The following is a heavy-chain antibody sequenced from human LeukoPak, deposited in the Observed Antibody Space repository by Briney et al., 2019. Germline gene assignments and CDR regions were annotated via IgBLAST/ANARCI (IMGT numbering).Heavy chain of an antibody. CDR2: ISSNGGST. V-gene: IGHV3-64D*09. CDR1: GFTFSSYA. Sequence: GGSLRLSCAASGFTFSSYAMHWVRQAPGKGLEYVSAISSNGGSTYYADSVKGRFTVSRDNSKNTLYLQMSSLRAEDTAVYYCVKITDTAMVIPSFYFDYWGQGTLVTVSS. CDR3: VKITDTAMVIPSFYFDY. J-gene: IGHJ4*02. D-gene: IGHD5-18*01.